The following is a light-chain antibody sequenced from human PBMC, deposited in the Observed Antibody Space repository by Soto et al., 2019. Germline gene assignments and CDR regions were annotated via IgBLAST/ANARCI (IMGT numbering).Light chain of an antibody. CDR3: QQYGNAPIT. Sequence: EIVLAQSPGTLSLSPGERATLSCSASQSVSSNYLAWYQPKPGQSPRRLSYGASSRATGIPDRFSGCGSGTDFTLNISSMEPEDFAVYCCQQYGNAPITLGQGTRREIK. CDR2: GAS. V-gene: IGKV3-20*01. CDR1: QSVSSNY. J-gene: IGKJ5*01.